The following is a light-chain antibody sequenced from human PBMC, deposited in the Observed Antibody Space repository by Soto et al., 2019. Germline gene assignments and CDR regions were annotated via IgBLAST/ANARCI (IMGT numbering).Light chain of an antibody. Sequence: EIVMTQSPATLSVSPGERAALSCRASQSLTSYLAWFQQKPGQAPSLLIYGASTRATGIPDRFSGSGSGTEYSLSITTLQSEEVAVYICQQYYSWPLSFGGGTTVEIK. J-gene: IGKJ4*01. V-gene: IGKV3-15*01. CDR2: GAS. CDR3: QQYYSWPLS. CDR1: QSLTSY.